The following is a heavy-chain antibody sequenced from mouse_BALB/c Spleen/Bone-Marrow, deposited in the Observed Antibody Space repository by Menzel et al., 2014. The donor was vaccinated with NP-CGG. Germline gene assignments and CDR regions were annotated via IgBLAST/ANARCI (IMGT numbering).Heavy chain of an antibody. J-gene: IGHJ4*01. Sequence: VKLQESGAGLVKPGASVKLSCKASGYTFTSYWMHWVKLRPGQGFEWIGEINPSNGGTNYNEKFKRKATLTVDKSSSTAYMQLSSLTSEDSAVYYCTYMGYYGSSYAMDYWGQGTSVTVSS. CDR2: INPSNGGT. CDR1: GYTFTSYW. D-gene: IGHD1-1*01. CDR3: TYMGYYGSSYAMDY. V-gene: IGHV1S16*01.